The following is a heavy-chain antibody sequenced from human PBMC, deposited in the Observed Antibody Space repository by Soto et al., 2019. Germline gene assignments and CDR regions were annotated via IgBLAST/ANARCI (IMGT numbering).Heavy chain of an antibody. D-gene: IGHD1-7*01. CDR1: GFTFSSYW. Sequence: EVQLVESGGGLVQPGGSLRLSCVVSGFTFSSYWMNWVRQAPGKGLEWVANIKQDGSETHYVDSVKGRFTISRDNAKNSLYLQMNSLRAEDTAVYYCVRRTPTPGLDYWGQGTLVTVSS. V-gene: IGHV3-7*03. CDR3: VRRTPTPGLDY. CDR2: IKQDGSET. J-gene: IGHJ4*02.